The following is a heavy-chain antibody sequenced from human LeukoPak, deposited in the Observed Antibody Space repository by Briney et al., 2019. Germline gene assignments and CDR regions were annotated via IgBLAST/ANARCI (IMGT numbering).Heavy chain of an antibody. CDR3: ATISSGYSMRVGGIDY. CDR2: FVPEDGET. J-gene: IGHJ4*02. CDR1: GYTLTELS. Sequence: ASVKVSCKVSGYTLTELSMHWVRQAPGKGLEWRGGFVPEDGETIYAQKFQGRVTMTEDTSTDTAYMELSSLRSEDTAVYYCATISSGYSMRVGGIDYWGQGTLVTVSS. D-gene: IGHD3-22*01. V-gene: IGHV1-24*01.